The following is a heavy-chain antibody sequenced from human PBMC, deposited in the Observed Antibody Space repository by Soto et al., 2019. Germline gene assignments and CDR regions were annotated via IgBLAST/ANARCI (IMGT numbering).Heavy chain of an antibody. CDR2: IYPRDSDT. Sequence: PGESLKISCKASGYSFTSYWIGWVRQMPGKGLEWMGIIYPRDSDTKYSPSLQGQVTISADTSISTAYLQWTSLKASDTAMYYCARSTRGAYSSGWYSLSGYNNYGIDVWGQGTTVTVSS. J-gene: IGHJ6*02. D-gene: IGHD6-19*01. V-gene: IGHV5-51*01. CDR3: ARSTRGAYSSGWYSLSGYNNYGIDV. CDR1: GYSFTSYW.